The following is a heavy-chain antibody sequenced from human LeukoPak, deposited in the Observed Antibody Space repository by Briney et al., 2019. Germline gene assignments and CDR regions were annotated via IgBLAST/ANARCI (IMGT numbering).Heavy chain of an antibody. CDR3: ARLGRDYDILTGYYHPPL. D-gene: IGHD3-9*01. CDR1: DGSISSYY. V-gene: IGHV4-59*08. CDR2: IYYSGST. J-gene: IGHJ4*02. Sequence: SETLSLTCTVSDGSISSYYWSWIRQPPGKGQEWIGYIYYSGSTNYNPSLKSRVTISVDTSKNQFSLKLSSVTAADTAVYYCARLGRDYDILTGYYHPPLWGQGTLVTVSS.